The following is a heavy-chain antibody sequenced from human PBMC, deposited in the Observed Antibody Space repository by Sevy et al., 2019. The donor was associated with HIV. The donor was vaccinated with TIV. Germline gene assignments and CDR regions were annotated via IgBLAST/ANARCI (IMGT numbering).Heavy chain of an antibody. V-gene: IGHV4-38-2*01. J-gene: IGHJ6*03. D-gene: IGHD3-3*01. Sequence: SETLSLTCDVSGFSSSNNFYWGWIRQPPGKGLEWIGSIYHSGTTYYSPSLNSRVTISVDMSNNQFALRLTSVTAADTAVYYCARARRPETNYFCMDVWGKGTTVTVSS. CDR2: IYHSGTT. CDR1: GFSSSNNFY. CDR3: ARARRPETNYFCMDV.